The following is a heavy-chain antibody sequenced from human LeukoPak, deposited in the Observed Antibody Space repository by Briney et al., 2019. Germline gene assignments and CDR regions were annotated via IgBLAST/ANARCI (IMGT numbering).Heavy chain of an antibody. V-gene: IGHV3-74*01. CDR3: ARGYNSGNDY. D-gene: IGHD6-19*01. CDR1: GFTFSSYW. Sequence: GGSLRLSCAASGFTFSSYWMHWVRQAPGKGLVWVSRIKTDGSTTSYADSVKGRFTISRDNAKNMAYLQMNSLRAEDTAVYYCARGYNSGNDYWGQGTLVTVSS. CDR2: IKTDGSTT. J-gene: IGHJ4*02.